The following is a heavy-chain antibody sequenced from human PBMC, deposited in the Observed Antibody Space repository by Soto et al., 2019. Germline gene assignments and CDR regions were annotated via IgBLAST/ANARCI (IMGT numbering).Heavy chain of an antibody. CDR2: ISGSGGSI. CDR1: GLTFSPLP. V-gene: IGHV3-23*01. Sequence: EVQLLESGGGLVQPGGSLRLSCAASGLTFSPLPMNWVRQAPGIGLEWVSVISGSGGSIHYADSVKGRFTISRDNSKNTLYLQMNSLRDEDTAVYHCVKGYWKGDVWGQGTTVTVSS. CDR3: VKGYWKGDV. D-gene: IGHD1-1*01. J-gene: IGHJ6*02.